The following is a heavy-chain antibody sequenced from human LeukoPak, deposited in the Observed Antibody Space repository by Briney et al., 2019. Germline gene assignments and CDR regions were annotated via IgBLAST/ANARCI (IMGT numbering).Heavy chain of an antibody. CDR2: INHGGST. D-gene: IGHD1-26*01. V-gene: IGHV4-34*01. J-gene: IGHJ3*02. Sequence: PSETLSLTRAVSGGSFSGYYWSWIRQPPGKGLEWLGEINHGGSTNYNPSLKSRVTISVDTSKNQFSLKLSSVTAADTAVYYCARRGSMGGSFVGAFDIWGQGTMVTVSS. CDR1: GGSFSGYY. CDR3: ARRGSMGGSFVGAFDI.